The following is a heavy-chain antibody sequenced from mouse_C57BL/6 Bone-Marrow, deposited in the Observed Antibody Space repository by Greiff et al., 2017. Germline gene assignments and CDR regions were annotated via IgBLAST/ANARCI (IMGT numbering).Heavy chain of an antibody. CDR3: TGGYPFDY. V-gene: IGHV1-15*01. D-gene: IGHD2-2*01. J-gene: IGHJ2*01. CDR1: GYTFTDYA. Sequence: VQLQQSGAELVRPGASVTLSCKASGYTFTDYAMHWVKQTPVHGLEWIGAIDPETGGTAYNQKFKGKAILTADKASSTAYMELRSLTSEDSAVYYCTGGYPFDYWGQGNTPTVSS. CDR2: IDPETGGT.